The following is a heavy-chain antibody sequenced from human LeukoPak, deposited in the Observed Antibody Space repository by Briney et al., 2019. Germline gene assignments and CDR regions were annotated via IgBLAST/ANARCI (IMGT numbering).Heavy chain of an antibody. CDR1: GYTFTGYY. J-gene: IGHJ4*02. CDR2: INPSGGST. Sequence: ASVKVSCKASGYTFTGYYMHWVRQAPGQGLEWMGWINPSGGSTSYAQKFQGRVTMTRDTSTSTVYMELSSLRSEDTAVYYCARDRRTGVDYWGQGTLVTVSS. CDR3: ARDRRTGVDY. D-gene: IGHD3-3*01. V-gene: IGHV1-46*01.